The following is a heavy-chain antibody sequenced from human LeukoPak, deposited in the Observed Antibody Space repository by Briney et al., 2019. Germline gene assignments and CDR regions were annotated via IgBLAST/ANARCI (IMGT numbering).Heavy chain of an antibody. CDR1: GLTFSTYS. D-gene: IGHD1-14*01. CDR3: ARAAQPGFDS. CDR2: ISSDSGTI. Sequence: GGSLRLSCGASGLTFSTYSMNWVRQAPGKGLEWASYISSDSGTIYYADSVKGRFTISRDNAKKSLYQQMNSLRAEDTAVYYCARAAQPGFDSWGQGTQVTVSS. V-gene: IGHV3-48*01. J-gene: IGHJ4*02.